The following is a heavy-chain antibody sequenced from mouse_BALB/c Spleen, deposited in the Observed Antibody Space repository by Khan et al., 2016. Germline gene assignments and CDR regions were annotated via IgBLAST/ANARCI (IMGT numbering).Heavy chain of an antibody. CDR1: GYTFSSYW. CDR2: ILPGSGST. Sequence: QVQLQQSGAELMKPGASVKISCKATGYTFSSYWIEWVKQRPGHGLEWIGEILPGSGSTNYNEKFRGKATFTADTSSNTAYMKLSSLTSEDSAVQYCARTDRRGYFDYWGQGTTLTVSS. J-gene: IGHJ2*01. V-gene: IGHV1-9*01. CDR3: ARTDRRGYFDY.